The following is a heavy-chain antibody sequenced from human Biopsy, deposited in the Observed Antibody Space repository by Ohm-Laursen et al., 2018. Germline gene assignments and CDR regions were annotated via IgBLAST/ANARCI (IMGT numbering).Heavy chain of an antibody. CDR1: GKTFSDYY. D-gene: IGHD2-15*01. V-gene: IGHV4-34*08. CDR2: INLSGRT. CDR3: GNEVHGRDY. J-gene: IGHJ4*02. Sequence: GTLSLTCAVYGKTFSDYYWCWIRQPPGKGLDWIGQINLSGRTNYNPSLKSRVNISADKSNNQFSRKLTSVTSADTAVYFCGNEVHGRDYWGLGALVTVSS.